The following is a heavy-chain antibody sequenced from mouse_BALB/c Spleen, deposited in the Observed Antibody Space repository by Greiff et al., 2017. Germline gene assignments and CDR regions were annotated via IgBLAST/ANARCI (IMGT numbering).Heavy chain of an antibody. V-gene: IGHV8-8*01. D-gene: IGHD1-1*01. J-gene: IGHJ3*01. CDR3: ARLYYGSSLD. CDR1: GFSLSTSGMG. CDR2: IWWDDDK. Sequence: QVTLKESGPGILQPSQTLSLTCSFSGFSLSTSGMGVGWIRQPSGKGLEWLAHIWWDDDKYYNTALKSGLTISKDTSKNQVFLKIASVDTADTATYYCARLYYGSSLDWGQGTLVTVSA.